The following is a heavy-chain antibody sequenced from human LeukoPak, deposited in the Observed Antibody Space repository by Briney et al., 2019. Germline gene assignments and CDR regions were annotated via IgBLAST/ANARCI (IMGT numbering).Heavy chain of an antibody. Sequence: PSETLSLTCTVSGGSMSSSSYYWGGIRQPPGKGLEWIGSIYYSGSTYYNPSLKSRVTISVDTSKNQFSLKLSSATAADTAVYYCARRNGDYAPLDYWRPGTLVTVSS. CDR2: IYYSGST. J-gene: IGHJ4*02. D-gene: IGHD4-17*01. CDR3: ARRNGDYAPLDY. CDR1: GGSMSSSSYY. V-gene: IGHV4-39*01.